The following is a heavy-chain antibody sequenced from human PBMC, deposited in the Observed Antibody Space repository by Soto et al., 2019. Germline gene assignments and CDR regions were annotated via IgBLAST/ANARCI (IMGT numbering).Heavy chain of an antibody. CDR3: ARGPGGPDGPGDY. D-gene: IGHD2-15*01. Sequence: QVQLVQSGAEVKKPGASVKVSCKASGYTFTSYAMHWVRQAPVQRLEWMGWINAGNGNTKYSQKFQGRVTITRDTSASTAYMQLSSLRSEDTAVYYCARGPGGPDGPGDYWRQGTLVTVSS. CDR2: INAGNGNT. J-gene: IGHJ4*02. V-gene: IGHV1-3*01. CDR1: GYTFTSYA.